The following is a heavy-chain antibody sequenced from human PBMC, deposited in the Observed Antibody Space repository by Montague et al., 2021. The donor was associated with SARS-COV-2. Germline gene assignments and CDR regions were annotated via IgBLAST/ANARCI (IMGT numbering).Heavy chain of an antibody. D-gene: IGHD3-22*01. J-gene: IGHJ6*02. Sequence: SLRLSCAASGFTFSSYAMHWVRQAPGKGLEWVAVISYDGSNKYYADSGKGRFTISRDNSKNTLYLQMNSLRAEDTAVYYCARVIVVGYYGMDVWGQGTTVTVSS. CDR3: ARVIVVGYYGMDV. CDR1: GFTFSSYA. CDR2: ISYDGSNK. V-gene: IGHV3-30-3*01.